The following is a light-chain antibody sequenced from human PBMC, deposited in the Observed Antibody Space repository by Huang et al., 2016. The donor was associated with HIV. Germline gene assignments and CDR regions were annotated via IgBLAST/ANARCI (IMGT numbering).Light chain of an antibody. J-gene: IGKJ2*02. CDR1: QSVSTDY. CDR2: GAS. CDR3: QKYGGSLCT. Sequence: IVLTQSPGTLSLSPGERVTLSYRASQSVSTDYLAWYQQRPGQAPRLLICGASSRSAGIPERVSGSGSGTEFTLTISGLEPEDFAVYYCQKYGGSLCTFGQGTKLEIK. V-gene: IGKV3-20*01.